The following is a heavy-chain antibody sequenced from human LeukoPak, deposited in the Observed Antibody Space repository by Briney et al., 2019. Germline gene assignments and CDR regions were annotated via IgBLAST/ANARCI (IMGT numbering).Heavy chain of an antibody. CDR1: GFTFSDYY. D-gene: IGHD2-2*01. CDR2: ISSSGSTI. Sequence: GGSLRLSYAASGFTFSDYYMSWIHQAPGQGLKWDSYISSSGSTIYYADSVMGRFTISRDNAKNSLYLQMNSLRAEDTAVYYCARDLIVVPAAIGWFDPWGQGTLVTVSS. J-gene: IGHJ5*02. CDR3: ARDLIVVPAAIGWFDP. V-gene: IGHV3-11*01.